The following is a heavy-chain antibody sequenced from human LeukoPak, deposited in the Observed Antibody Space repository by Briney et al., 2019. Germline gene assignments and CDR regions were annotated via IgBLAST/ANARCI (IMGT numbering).Heavy chain of an antibody. D-gene: IGHD5-18*01. Sequence: PGRSLRLSCAASGFAFSSYAMHWVRQAPGKGLEWVAVISYDGSNKYYADSVKGRFTIPRDNSKNTLYLQMNSLRAEDTAVYYCARDYTAMVKLDYWGREPWSPSPQ. J-gene: IGHJ4*02. V-gene: IGHV3-30-3*01. CDR1: GFAFSSYA. CDR2: ISYDGSNK. CDR3: ARDYTAMVKLDY.